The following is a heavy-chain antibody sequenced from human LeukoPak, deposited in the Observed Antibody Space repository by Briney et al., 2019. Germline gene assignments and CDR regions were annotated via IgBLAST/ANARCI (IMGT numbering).Heavy chain of an antibody. CDR2: INPSSGGT. V-gene: IGHV1-2*02. CDR3: ARDRGLSYPPYY. Sequence: ASVKVSCKASGYTFTGYYVHWVRQAPGQGLEWMGWINPSSGGTNYAQKLQGRVTMTTDTSTSTAYMELRSLRSDDTAVYYCARDRGLSYPPYYWGQGTLVTVSS. J-gene: IGHJ4*02. D-gene: IGHD3-16*02. CDR1: GYTFTGYY.